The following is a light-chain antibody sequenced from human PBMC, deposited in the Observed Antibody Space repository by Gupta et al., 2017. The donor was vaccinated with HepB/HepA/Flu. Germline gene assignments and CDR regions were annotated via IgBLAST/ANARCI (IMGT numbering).Light chain of an antibody. V-gene: IGKV1-39*01. CDR3: LQTYSSVT. J-gene: IGKJ3*01. CDR1: HSIRYF. Sequence: DIQMTQSPSSLSASIGDRVTITCRASHSIRYFLSWYQQKPGKAPKLLVYTASTLQSGVPSRFSGSGSGTEFTLTISRLQPEDFATYFCLQTYSSVTFGPGTKVDVK. CDR2: TAS.